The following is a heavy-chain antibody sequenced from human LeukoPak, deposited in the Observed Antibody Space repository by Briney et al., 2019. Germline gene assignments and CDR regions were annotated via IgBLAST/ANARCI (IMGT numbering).Heavy chain of an antibody. D-gene: IGHD6-19*01. J-gene: IGHJ3*02. Sequence: ASVKVSCKAPGYTFTGYYMHWVRQAPGQGLEWMGWINHNSGGTNYAQKFQGRVTMTRDTSISTVYMELSSLRSEDTAVFYCARGGTGYSSGWLRAFDIWGQGTMVTVSS. CDR1: GYTFTGYY. CDR3: ARGGTGYSSGWLRAFDI. CDR2: INHNSGGT. V-gene: IGHV1-2*02.